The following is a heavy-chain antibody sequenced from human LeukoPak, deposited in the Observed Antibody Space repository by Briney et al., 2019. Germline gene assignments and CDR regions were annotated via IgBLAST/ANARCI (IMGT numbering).Heavy chain of an antibody. D-gene: IGHD6-19*01. V-gene: IGHV4-59*08. CDR2: IYYSGST. CDR1: GGSISSYY. CDR3: ARQDSSGWYYYYGMDV. Sequence: SETLSLTCTVSGGSISSYYWSWIRQLPGKGLEWIGYIYYSGSTNYNPSLKSRVTISVDTSKNQFSLKLSSVTAADTAVYYCARQDSSGWYYYYGMDVWGQGTTVTVSS. J-gene: IGHJ6*02.